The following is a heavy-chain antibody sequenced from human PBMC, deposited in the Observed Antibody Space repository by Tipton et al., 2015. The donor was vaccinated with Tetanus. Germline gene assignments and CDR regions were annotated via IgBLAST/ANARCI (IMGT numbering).Heavy chain of an antibody. CDR2: IFFDGTNK. V-gene: IGHV3-30-3*01. Sequence: SLRLSCAASGFTFSDYAMYWVRQAPGKGLEWVSFIFFDGTNKYYADSVKGRFTVSRDNSKNTLYLQMNSLRTEDTAVYYCARHSSLKALNYWGQGTLVTASS. CDR3: ARHSSLKALNY. D-gene: IGHD3-9*01. J-gene: IGHJ4*02. CDR1: GFTFSDYA.